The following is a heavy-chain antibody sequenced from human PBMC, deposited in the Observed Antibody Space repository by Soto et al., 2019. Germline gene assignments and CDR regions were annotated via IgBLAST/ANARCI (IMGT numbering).Heavy chain of an antibody. J-gene: IGHJ6*02. CDR3: ARERGVTGELRHYYYGMDV. V-gene: IGHV1-46*01. Sequence: ASVKVSCKASGYTFTSYYMHWVRQAPGQGLEWMGIINPSGGSTSYAQKFQGRVTMTRDTSTSTVYMELSSLRSEDTAVYYWARERGVTGELRHYYYGMDVWGQGTTVTVSS. CDR2: INPSGGST. D-gene: IGHD1-26*01. CDR1: GYTFTSYY.